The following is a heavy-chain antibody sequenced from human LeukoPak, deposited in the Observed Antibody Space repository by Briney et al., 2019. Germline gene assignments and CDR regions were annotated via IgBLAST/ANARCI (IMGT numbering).Heavy chain of an antibody. J-gene: IGHJ4*02. Sequence: ASVKVSCKASGYTFTGHYMHWVRQAPGQGLEWMGWINPNSGGTKYAQKFQGRVTMTRDTSITTAYMELSRLRSDDTAVYYCARVGYGLDYWGQGTLVTVSS. CDR1: GYTFTGHY. D-gene: IGHD3/OR15-3a*01. CDR2: INPNSGGT. CDR3: ARVGYGLDY. V-gene: IGHV1-2*02.